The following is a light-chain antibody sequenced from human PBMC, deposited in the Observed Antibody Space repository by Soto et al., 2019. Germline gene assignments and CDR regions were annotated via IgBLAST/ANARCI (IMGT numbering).Light chain of an antibody. CDR3: LLSYTGARPYYV. CDR1: TGAVTSGHY. Sequence: QAVVTQEPSLTVSPGGTVTLTCGSSTGAVTSGHYPYWFQQKPGQAPRTLIYDTSNKHSWTPARFSGSLLGGKAALTLSGAHPEDEAEYYCLLSYTGARPYYVFGTGTKLTVL. J-gene: IGLJ1*01. V-gene: IGLV7-46*01. CDR2: DTS.